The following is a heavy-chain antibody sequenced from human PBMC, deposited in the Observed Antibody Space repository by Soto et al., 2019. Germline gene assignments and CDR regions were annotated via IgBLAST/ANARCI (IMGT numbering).Heavy chain of an antibody. CDR2: IYYSGST. D-gene: IGHD4-4*01. V-gene: IGHV4-31*03. CDR1: GGSVSSGGYY. J-gene: IGHJ5*02. CDR3: ARDDYSNYWFDP. Sequence: SETLSLTCTVSGGSVSSGGYYWSWIRQHPGKGLEWIGYIYYSGSTYYNPSLKSRVTISVDTSKNQFSLKLSSVTAADTAVYYCARDDYSNYWFDPWGQGTLVTVSS.